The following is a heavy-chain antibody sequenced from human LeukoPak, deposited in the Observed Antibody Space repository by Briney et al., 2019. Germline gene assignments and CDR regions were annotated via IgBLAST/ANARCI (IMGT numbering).Heavy chain of an antibody. CDR1: GFTFSNYA. CDR3: ARKGNGALDI. CDR2: ISDTGGST. D-gene: IGHD1-1*01. V-gene: IGHV3-23*01. J-gene: IGHJ3*02. Sequence: GGSLRLSCAPSGFTFSNYAFSWVRQAPGKGLEWVSDISDTGGSTNYVGSAKGRFTISRDNSKNTLHLHMHSLRVEDTAVYYCARKGNGALDIWGQGTMVTVSS.